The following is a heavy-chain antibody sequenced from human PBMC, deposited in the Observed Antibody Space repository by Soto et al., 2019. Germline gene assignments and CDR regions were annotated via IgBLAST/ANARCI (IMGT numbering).Heavy chain of an antibody. D-gene: IGHD4-17*01. CDR3: ARSVGLRHAMDV. V-gene: IGHV1-18*04. CDR1: GYTFTTYG. CDR2: ISAYNGKT. Sequence: VLVPGSCTASGYTFTTYGVSLVRHAPGQGLEWMGWISAYNGKTNYAQKVQDRVTMTTDTSTSTVYMELRSLRSDDTAVYYCARSVGLRHAMDVWGQGTTVNVS. J-gene: IGHJ6*02.